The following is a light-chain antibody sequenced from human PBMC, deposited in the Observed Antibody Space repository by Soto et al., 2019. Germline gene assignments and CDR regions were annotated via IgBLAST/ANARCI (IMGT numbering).Light chain of an antibody. CDR3: QQRSNWPPGFT. Sequence: EIVLTQSPATLSLSPGERATLSCRASQSVSSYLAWYQQKPGQAPRLLIYDASNRATGIPARFSGSGSGTDFTLSISSRVPEDFGVYDWQQRSNWPPGFTFGPGTKVDIK. V-gene: IGKV3-11*01. J-gene: IGKJ3*01. CDR1: QSVSSY. CDR2: DAS.